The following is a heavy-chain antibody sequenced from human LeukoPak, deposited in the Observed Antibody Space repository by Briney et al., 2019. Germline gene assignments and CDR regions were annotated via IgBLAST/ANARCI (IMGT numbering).Heavy chain of an antibody. CDR2: ISWDSRNT. Sequence: PGGSLRLSCAASGFTFDDYAMFWVRQAPGEGLEWVSGISWDSRNTGYAASVKGRFTVSRDNGKNSLYLQINSLRVEDTALYYCARGNRDTSGFYYYYGMDVWGQGTTVSVSS. CDR3: ARGNRDTSGFYYYYGMDV. D-gene: IGHD6-19*01. CDR1: GFTFDDYA. J-gene: IGHJ6*02. V-gene: IGHV3-9*01.